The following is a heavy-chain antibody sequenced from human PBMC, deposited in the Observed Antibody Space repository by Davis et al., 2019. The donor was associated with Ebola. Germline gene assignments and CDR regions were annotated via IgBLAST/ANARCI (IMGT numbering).Heavy chain of an antibody. D-gene: IGHD6-6*01. J-gene: IGHJ4*02. Sequence: PGGSLRLSCAASGFTFSRYSMHWVRQAPGRGLEWVTVISYDGSNKYYADSVKGRFTISRDNSKNTLYLQMNSLRAEDTAVYYCAKDGRSSSIAALFDYWGQGTLVTVSS. CDR3: AKDGRSSSIAALFDY. CDR2: ISYDGSNK. V-gene: IGHV3-30-3*01. CDR1: GFTFSRYS.